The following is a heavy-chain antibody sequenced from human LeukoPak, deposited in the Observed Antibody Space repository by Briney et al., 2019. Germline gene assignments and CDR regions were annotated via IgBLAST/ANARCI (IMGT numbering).Heavy chain of an antibody. CDR2: INHSGST. J-gene: IGHJ4*02. Sequence: SETLSLTCAVYGGYFSGYFWSWIRQPPGKALVWIGEINHSGSTNYNPSLKSRVTISVDTSKNQFSLKLSSVTAADTAVYYCARSVLWFGELPDFWGQGTLVTVSS. CDR1: GGYFSGYF. CDR3: ARSVLWFGELPDF. V-gene: IGHV4-34*01. D-gene: IGHD3-10*01.